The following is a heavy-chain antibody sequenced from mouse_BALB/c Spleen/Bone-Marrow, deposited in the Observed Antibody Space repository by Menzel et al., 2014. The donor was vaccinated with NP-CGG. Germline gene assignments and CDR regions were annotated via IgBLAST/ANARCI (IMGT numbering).Heavy chain of an antibody. J-gene: IGHJ3*01. V-gene: IGHV1-18*01. Sequence: VQLQQSGPELVKPGASVKISCKTSGYTFTDYTMHWVKQSPGKSLEWIGNINPNNVGTTYNQKFKGKATLTIDKSSSTAYMELRSLTSEDSAVYYCARGRTAYWGQGTLVTVSA. CDR3: ARGRTAY. CDR2: INPNNVGT. CDR1: GYTFTDYT.